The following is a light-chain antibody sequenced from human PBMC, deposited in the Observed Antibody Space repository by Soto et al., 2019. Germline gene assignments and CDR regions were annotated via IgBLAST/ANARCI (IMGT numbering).Light chain of an antibody. Sequence: DIQMTQSPSTLSASIGDRVTITCRASQSISSWLAWYRQKPGKAPRLLIYKASNLESGVPSRFSGSGSGTDFTLTISSLQPVDFATYYCLQYNTLYTFGQGTKLDIK. CDR3: LQYNTLYT. J-gene: IGKJ2*01. CDR1: QSISSW. V-gene: IGKV1-5*03. CDR2: KAS.